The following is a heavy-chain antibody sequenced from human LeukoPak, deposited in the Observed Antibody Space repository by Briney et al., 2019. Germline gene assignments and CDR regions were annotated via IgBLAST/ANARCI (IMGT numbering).Heavy chain of an antibody. D-gene: IGHD3-3*01. V-gene: IGHV4-4*09. CDR2: IYTSGST. CDR3: ARAVTRLFGVVIIELRYYYYMDV. Sequence: SETLSLTCTVSGGSISSYYWSWIRQPPGKGLEWIGYIYTSGSTNYNPSLKSRVTISVDTSKNQFSLKLSSVTAADTAVYYCARAVTRLFGVVIIELRYYYYMDVWGKGTTVTVSS. CDR1: GGSISSYY. J-gene: IGHJ6*03.